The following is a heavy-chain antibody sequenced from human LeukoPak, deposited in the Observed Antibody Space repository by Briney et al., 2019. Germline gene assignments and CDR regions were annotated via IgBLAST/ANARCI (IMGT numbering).Heavy chain of an antibody. CDR1: GFSFSSYS. CDR3: ERVYDAYDYFLDY. Sequence: GGSLRLSCEASGFSFSSYSMNWVRQAPGKGLEWVSSVSTSSRFIFYADSVQGRFTISRDNAKDSLFLQMNSLRAEDTAVYYCERVYDAYDYFLDYWGQGTLVTVSS. J-gene: IGHJ4*02. D-gene: IGHD5-12*01. CDR2: VSTSSRFI. V-gene: IGHV3-21*01.